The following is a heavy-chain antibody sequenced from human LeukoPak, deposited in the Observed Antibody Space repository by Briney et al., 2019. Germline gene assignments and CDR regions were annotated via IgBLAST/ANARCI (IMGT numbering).Heavy chain of an antibody. CDR2: VHHTGST. Sequence: SETLSLTCGVSDGSISRYDWSWIRQPPGKRLEWIGYVHHTGSTNYNPSLESRVTMSIDTSKKYFSLKLSSMTVADTAVYYCARSGGDGPYSSVSLDYWGQGILVTVSS. CDR3: ARSGGDGPYSSVSLDY. CDR1: DGSISRYD. V-gene: IGHV4-59*01. J-gene: IGHJ4*02. D-gene: IGHD2-21*02.